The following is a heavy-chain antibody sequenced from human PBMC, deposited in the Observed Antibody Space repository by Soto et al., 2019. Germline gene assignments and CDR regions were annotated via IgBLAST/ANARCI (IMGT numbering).Heavy chain of an antibody. Sequence: QVQLQQSGPGLVKPSQTLSLTCAISGDTVSSNSAAWNWIRQSPSRGLEWLGRAYYKSRWYNDYAESGHSRVIIKSDTSKNQFSLQLNSVTPEDTAVYYCARKKEGCPTAACPLDYWGQGTLVTVSS. J-gene: IGHJ4*02. CDR3: ARKKEGCPTAACPLDY. D-gene: IGHD1-26*01. CDR2: AYYKSRWYN. V-gene: IGHV6-1*02. CDR1: GDTVSSNSAA.